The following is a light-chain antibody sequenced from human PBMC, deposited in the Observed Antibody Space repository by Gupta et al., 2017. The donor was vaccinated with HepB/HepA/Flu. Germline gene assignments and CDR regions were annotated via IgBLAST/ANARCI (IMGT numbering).Light chain of an antibody. Sequence: DIQMTQSPSTLSASVGDRVTITCRASQSIGTWLAWYQQKPGKAPNLLIYRASSLEGGVPSRFSGSGSGTEFTLTISSLQPDDFATYYCQHYNTYSFGQGTKVEI. CDR1: QSIGTW. J-gene: IGKJ1*01. CDR3: QHYNTYS. V-gene: IGKV1-5*03. CDR2: RAS.